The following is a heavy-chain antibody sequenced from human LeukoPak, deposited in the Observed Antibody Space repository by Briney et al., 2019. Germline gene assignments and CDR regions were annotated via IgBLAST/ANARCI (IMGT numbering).Heavy chain of an antibody. D-gene: IGHD4-23*01. CDR3: ARDNVGRNYGGFDY. CDR2: IYYSGST. Sequence: SETLSLTCTVSGGSISSGSYYWSWIRQPPGKGLEWIGYIYYSGSTNYNPSLKSRVTISVDTSKNQFSLKLSSVTAADTAVYYCARDNVGRNYGGFDYWGQGTLVTVSS. V-gene: IGHV4-61*01. J-gene: IGHJ4*02. CDR1: GGSISSGSYY.